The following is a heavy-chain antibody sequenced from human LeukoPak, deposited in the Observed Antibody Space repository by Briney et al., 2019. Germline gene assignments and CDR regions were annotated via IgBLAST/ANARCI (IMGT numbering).Heavy chain of an antibody. CDR1: GGSISSSSYY. V-gene: IGHV4-39*07. D-gene: IGHD6-19*01. Sequence: SETLSLTCTVSGGSISSSSYYWGWIRQPPGKGLEWIGSIYYSGSTYYNPSLKSRVTISVDTSKNQFSLKMTSVTAADTAVYFCARVGSGGAWFDFWGQGTLVTVSS. J-gene: IGHJ4*02. CDR3: ARVGSGGAWFDF. CDR2: IYYSGST.